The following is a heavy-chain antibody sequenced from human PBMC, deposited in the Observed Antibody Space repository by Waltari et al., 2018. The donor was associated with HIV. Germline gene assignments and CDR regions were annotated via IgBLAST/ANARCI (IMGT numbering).Heavy chain of an antibody. J-gene: IGHJ2*01. CDR3: ARLYCSSTSCYPYWYFDL. CDR1: GGSISSYY. V-gene: IGHV4-59*01. D-gene: IGHD2-2*01. CDR2: IYYSGST. Sequence: QVQLQESGPGLVKPSETLSLTCTVSGGSISSYYWSWIRQPPGKGLEWIGYIYYSGSTNYNPALKSRVTISVDTSKNQVSLKLSSVTAADTAVYYCARLYCSSTSCYPYWYFDLWGRGTLVTVSS.